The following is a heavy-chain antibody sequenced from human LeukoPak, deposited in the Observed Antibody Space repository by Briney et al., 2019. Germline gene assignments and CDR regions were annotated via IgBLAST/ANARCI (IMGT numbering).Heavy chain of an antibody. CDR1: GGTSSSYA. J-gene: IGHJ5*02. CDR2: IIPIFGTA. D-gene: IGHD4-17*01. V-gene: IGHV1-69*01. Sequence: GSSVKVSCKASGGTSSSYAISWVRQAPGQGLEWMGGIIPIFGTANYAQKFQGRVTITADESTSTAYMELSSLRSEDTAVYYCAASYGDYAWFDPWGQGTLVTVSS. CDR3: AASYGDYAWFDP.